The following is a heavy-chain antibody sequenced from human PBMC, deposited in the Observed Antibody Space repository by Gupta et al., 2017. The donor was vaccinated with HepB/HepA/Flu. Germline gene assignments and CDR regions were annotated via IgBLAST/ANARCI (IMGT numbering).Heavy chain of an antibody. V-gene: IGHV1-69*01. J-gene: IGHJ3*02. Sequence: QVQMVQSWAEVKKPGSSVKVSCKASGGTFSGYTIPWVRQAPGQGLAWMGGIIPRMNRVNYAQKFQGRVTSTANESTSTAYMELSILTSEDTAVDDCARGGTTVAPGDAFDIWGQGTMVTVSS. CDR2: IIPRMNRV. CDR3: ARGGTTVAPGDAFDI. CDR1: GGTFSGYT. D-gene: IGHD4-23*01.